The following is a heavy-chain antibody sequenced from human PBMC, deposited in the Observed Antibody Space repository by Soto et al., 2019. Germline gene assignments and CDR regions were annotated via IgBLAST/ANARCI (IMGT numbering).Heavy chain of an antibody. CDR1: GFTVSSNY. D-gene: IGHD5-12*01. J-gene: IGHJ4*02. Sequence: PGGSLRLSCAASGFTVSSNYMSWVRQAPGRGLECVSLIYSGGSTYYADSVKGRFTISRDNSKNTLYLQMNSLRAEDTAVVYCARSTWLARFDYWGQGTLVTVSS. V-gene: IGHV3-66*01. CDR2: IYSGGST. CDR3: ARSTWLARFDY.